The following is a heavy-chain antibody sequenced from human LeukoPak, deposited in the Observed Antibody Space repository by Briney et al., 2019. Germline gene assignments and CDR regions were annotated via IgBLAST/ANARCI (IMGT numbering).Heavy chain of an antibody. V-gene: IGHV4-4*07. CDR1: GGSISSYY. D-gene: IGHD1-26*01. J-gene: IGHJ4*02. CDR2: IYTSGST. Sequence: SETLSLPRTVSGGSISSYYWSWIRQPAGKGLEWIGRIYTSGSTNYNPSLKSRVTMSVDTSKNQFSLKLSSVTAADTAVYYCASSGSYALMDYWGQGTLVTVSS. CDR3: ASSGSYALMDY.